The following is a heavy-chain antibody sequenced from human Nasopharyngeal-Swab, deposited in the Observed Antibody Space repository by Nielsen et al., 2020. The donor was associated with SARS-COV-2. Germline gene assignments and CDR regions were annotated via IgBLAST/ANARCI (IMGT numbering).Heavy chain of an antibody. CDR2: IYPGDSDT. V-gene: IGHV5-51*01. CDR3: ARHVSLDAFDI. D-gene: IGHD1-1*01. CDR1: GYSFTSYW. J-gene: IGHJ3*02. Sequence: VSCKGSGYSFTSYWIGWVRQMPGKGLEWMGIIYPGDSDTRYSPSFQGQVTISADKSISTAYLQWSSLKASDTAMYYCARHVSLDAFDIWGQGTMVTVSS.